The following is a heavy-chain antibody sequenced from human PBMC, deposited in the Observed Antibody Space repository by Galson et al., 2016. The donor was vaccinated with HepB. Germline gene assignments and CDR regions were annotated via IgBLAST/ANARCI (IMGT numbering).Heavy chain of an antibody. CDR1: GFTFSTYN. V-gene: IGHV3-48*02. D-gene: IGHD1-26*01. Sequence: SQRLSCAASGFTFSTYNMNWVRQAPGKGLEWVSYISSSSSSLYYADSVKGRFTISRDNAKNSLYLQMNSLRDEDSAIYYCARDLTRMVGANGFWGRGTLVSVSS. CDR3: ARDLTRMVGANGF. CDR2: ISSSSSSL. J-gene: IGHJ4*02.